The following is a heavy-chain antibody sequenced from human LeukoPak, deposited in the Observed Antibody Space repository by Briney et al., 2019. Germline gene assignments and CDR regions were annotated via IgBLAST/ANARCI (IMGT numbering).Heavy chain of an antibody. V-gene: IGHV3-21*01. J-gene: IGHJ6*02. CDR3: ARGGQDYYYYGMDV. CDR1: GFTFSSYA. D-gene: IGHD3-16*01. CDR2: ISSSSSYI. Sequence: PGGSLRLSCAASGFTFSSYAMHWVRQAPGKGLEWVSSISSSSSYIYYADSVKGRFTISRDNAKNSLYLQMNSLRAEDTAVYYCARGGQDYYYYGMDVWGQGTTVTVSS.